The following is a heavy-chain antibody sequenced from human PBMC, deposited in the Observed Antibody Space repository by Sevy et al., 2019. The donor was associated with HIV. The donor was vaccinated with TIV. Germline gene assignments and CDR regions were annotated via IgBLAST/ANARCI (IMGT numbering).Heavy chain of an antibody. V-gene: IGHV3-49*04. Sequence: GGSLRLSCTASGFIFGDYGMSWVRQAPGKGLEWIAFFKSKIHGGTTENAGSVKGRFTISRDDSKIIVYLKMSNLKTEDTAVYYCTRWSGSQSIFDYWGQGTLVTVSS. CDR3: TRWSGSQSIFDY. J-gene: IGHJ4*02. D-gene: IGHD1-26*01. CDR2: FKSKIHGGTT. CDR1: GFIFGDYG.